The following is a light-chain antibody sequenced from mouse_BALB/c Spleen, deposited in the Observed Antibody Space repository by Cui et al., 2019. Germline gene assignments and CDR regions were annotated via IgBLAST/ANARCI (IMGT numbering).Light chain of an antibody. Sequence: DIQMTQSPSSLSASLGGKVTITCETSKAINKYIAWYKHKPGKGPRLLIHYTSTLQPGIPSSFSGSGSGRGYSFSISTLEPEDVATYYCQQYDNLLPTFGAGTKLELK. CDR1: KAINKY. V-gene: IGKV19-93*01. CDR3: QQYDNLLPT. J-gene: IGKJ5*01. CDR2: YTS.